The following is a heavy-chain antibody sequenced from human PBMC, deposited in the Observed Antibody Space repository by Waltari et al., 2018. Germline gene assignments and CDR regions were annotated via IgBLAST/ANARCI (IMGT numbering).Heavy chain of an antibody. CDR1: GYTFTDYY. V-gene: IGHV1-69-2*01. CDR3: ATDRRWPPPTSHCYNH. D-gene: IGHD2-2*02. J-gene: IGHJ5*02. CDR2: VDPEDGEK. Sequence: EVQLVQSGAEVKKPGATVKISCKASGYTFTDYYMHWVQQAPGKGLEWMGRVDPEDGEKIYAEKFQGRVTRTADTSTDTAYMELSSLRSEDTAVYYCATDRRWPPPTSHCYNHWGQGTLVTVSS.